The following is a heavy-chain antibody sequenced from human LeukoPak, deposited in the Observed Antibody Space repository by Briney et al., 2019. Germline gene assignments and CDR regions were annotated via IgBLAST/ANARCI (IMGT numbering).Heavy chain of an antibody. CDR1: GGSIGSGSYY. Sequence: SQTLSLTCTVSGGSIGSGSYYWSWIRQPAGKGLERIGRIYTSGSTNYNPSLKSRVTISVDTSKNQFSLKLSSVTAADTAVYYCARGLVVPAAISWFDPWGQGTLVTVSS. CDR3: ARGLVVPAAISWFDP. V-gene: IGHV4-61*02. J-gene: IGHJ5*02. CDR2: IYTSGST. D-gene: IGHD2-2*02.